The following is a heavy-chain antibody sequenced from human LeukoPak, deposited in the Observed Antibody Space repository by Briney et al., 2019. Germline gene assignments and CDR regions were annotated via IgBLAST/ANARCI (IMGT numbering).Heavy chain of an antibody. CDR3: ARSFSSGWYFDY. J-gene: IGHJ4*02. V-gene: IGHV1-18*04. CDR2: ISAYTGHT. D-gene: IGHD6-19*01. Sequence: ASVKVSCKASGNTFTSYGISWVRQAPGQGLEWMGWISAYTGHTDYPQKLRGRVTMTMDTSTSTTYMDLRSLRSEDTAVYYCARSFSSGWYFDYWGQGTLVPVSS. CDR1: GNTFTSYG.